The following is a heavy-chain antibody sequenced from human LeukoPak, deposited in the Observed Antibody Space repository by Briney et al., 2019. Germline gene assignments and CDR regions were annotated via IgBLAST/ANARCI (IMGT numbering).Heavy chain of an antibody. V-gene: IGHV7-4-1*02. CDR3: ARKHSFDAFDI. CDR2: INTKTGNP. Sequence: ASVKLSCKASGYTFTVYTISSLWQSPGQGLRWLGWINTKTGNPTYAQGFTGRFAFSLYTYVSTKYLQISSLKAEDTAIYYCARKHSFDAFDIWGKGTMVTVSS. D-gene: IGHD2/OR15-2a*01. CDR1: GYTFTVYT. J-gene: IGHJ3*02.